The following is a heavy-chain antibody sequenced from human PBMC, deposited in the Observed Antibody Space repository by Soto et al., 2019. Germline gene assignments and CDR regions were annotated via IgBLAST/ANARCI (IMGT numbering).Heavy chain of an antibody. D-gene: IGHD4-17*01. CDR2: IIPIFGTA. CDR3: ARKNAPDDYGDHPHYYYYYYGMDV. V-gene: IGHV1-69*12. J-gene: IGHJ6*02. CDR1: GGTFSSYA. Sequence: QVQLVQSGAEVKKPGSSVKVSCKASGGTFSSYAISWVRQAPGQGLEWMGGIIPIFGTANYAQKFQGRVTITADESTSTAYMELSSLRSEDTAVYYCARKNAPDDYGDHPHYYYYYYGMDVWGQGTTVTVSS.